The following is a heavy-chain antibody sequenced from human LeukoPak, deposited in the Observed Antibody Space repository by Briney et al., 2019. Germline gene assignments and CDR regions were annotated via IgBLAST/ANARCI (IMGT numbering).Heavy chain of an antibody. V-gene: IGHV3-23*01. CDR3: AKDGGLEGATVCWYFDL. Sequence: PGGSLRLSCAASGFTFSSYAMSWVRQAPGKGLEWVSAISGSGGSTYYADSVKGRFTISRDNSKNTLYLQMDSLRAEDTAVYYCAKDGGLEGATVCWYFDLWGRGTLVTVSS. CDR2: ISGSGGST. D-gene: IGHD1-26*01. CDR1: GFTFSSYA. J-gene: IGHJ2*01.